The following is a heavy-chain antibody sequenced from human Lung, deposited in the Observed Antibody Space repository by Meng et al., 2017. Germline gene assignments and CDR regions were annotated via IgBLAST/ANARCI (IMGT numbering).Heavy chain of an antibody. J-gene: IGHJ4*02. Sequence: AEDGGRSGKPAVTPIPSCAATWCPFSDYYISCIRMAPGKGLEWIGRIKSNSDGGTTDYAAPVKGRFTISRDDSKNTLYLQMNSLITEDTAVYFCATGAAAADHWGQGTLVTVSS. CDR3: ATGAAAADH. CDR1: WCPFSDYY. CDR2: IKSNSDGGTT. D-gene: IGHD6-13*01. V-gene: IGHV3-15*01.